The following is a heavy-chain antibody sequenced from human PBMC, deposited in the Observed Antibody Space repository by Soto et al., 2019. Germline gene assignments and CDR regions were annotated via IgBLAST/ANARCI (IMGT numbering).Heavy chain of an antibody. CDR1: GGSISSSY. Sequence: PSDTPSLTCTVSGGSISSSYWSWIRQPPGKGLEWIGYIYYSGSTNYNPSLKSRVTISVDTSKNQFSLKLSSVTAADTAVYYCARDRYGDSDYWGQGTLVTVSS. CDR3: ARDRYGDSDY. D-gene: IGHD4-17*01. J-gene: IGHJ4*02. CDR2: IYYSGST. V-gene: IGHV4-59*01.